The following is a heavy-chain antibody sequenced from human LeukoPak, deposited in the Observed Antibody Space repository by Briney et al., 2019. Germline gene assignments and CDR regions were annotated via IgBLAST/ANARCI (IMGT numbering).Heavy chain of an antibody. D-gene: IGHD3-22*01. CDR1: GFTFSSYS. Sequence: PGGSLRLSCAASGFTFSSYSMNWVRRAPGKGLEWVSSISSSSSYIYYADSVKGRFTISRDNAKNSLFLQMNSLRAEDTAVYYCARDSDFDSSGYYPYYYYYYKMDVWGQGTTVTVSS. CDR2: ISSSSSYI. J-gene: IGHJ6*02. V-gene: IGHV3-21*01. CDR3: ARDSDFDSSGYYPYYYYYYKMDV.